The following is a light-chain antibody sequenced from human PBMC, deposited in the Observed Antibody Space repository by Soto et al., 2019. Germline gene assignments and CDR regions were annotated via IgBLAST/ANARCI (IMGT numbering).Light chain of an antibody. V-gene: IGKV1-39*01. J-gene: IGKJ4*01. CDR3: QQTYSTPRT. CDR1: QSISIY. CDR2: AAS. Sequence: DIQMTQSPSSLSASVGDRVTITCRASQSISIYLNWYQQKPGKAPKFLIYAASSLQSGVLSRFSGSGSGTDFTLTISSLEPEDFATYYCQQTYSTPRTFGGGTEVEIK.